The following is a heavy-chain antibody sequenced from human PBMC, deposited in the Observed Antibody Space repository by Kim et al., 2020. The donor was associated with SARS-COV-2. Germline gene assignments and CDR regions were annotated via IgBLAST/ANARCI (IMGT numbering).Heavy chain of an antibody. Sequence: GGSLRLSCAASGFTFSSYGMHWVRQAPGKGLEWLAVIWHDGSNQYYAEPVKGRFTISRDNSKNTLYLQTSSLRAEATAVYYCAREATGHYMDVWGKGTT. V-gene: IGHV3-33*01. CDR3: AREATGHYMDV. CDR1: GFTFSSYG. CDR2: IWHDGSNQ. J-gene: IGHJ6*03.